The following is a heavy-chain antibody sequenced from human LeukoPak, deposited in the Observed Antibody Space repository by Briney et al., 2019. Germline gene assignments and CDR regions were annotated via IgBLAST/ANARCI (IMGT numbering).Heavy chain of an antibody. J-gene: IGHJ4*02. CDR2: IYYSGST. CDR3: ARDGTYSSGWSFDY. V-gene: IGHV4-59*01. D-gene: IGHD6-19*01. CDR1: GGSISSYY. Sequence: PSETLSLTCTVSGGSISSYYWSWIRQPPGKGLEWIGYIYYSGSTKYNPSLKSRVTISVDTSKNQFSLKLSSVTAADTAVYYCARDGTYSSGWSFDYWGQGTLVTVSS.